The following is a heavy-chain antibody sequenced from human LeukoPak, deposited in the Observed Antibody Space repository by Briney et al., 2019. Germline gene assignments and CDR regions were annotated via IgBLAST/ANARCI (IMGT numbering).Heavy chain of an antibody. V-gene: IGHV3-33*06. D-gene: IGHD1-26*01. CDR2: IWNDGNYK. CDR1: GFTFSSYG. CDR3: AKGRVGADRPPFDY. Sequence: GTSLRLSCAASGFTFSSYGMHWVRQAPGKGLEWVAVIWNDGNYKFYRDSVKARFSISRDNSEGMLYLQMDSLRLEDTAVYYCAKGRVGADRPPFDYWGQGTLVTVSP. J-gene: IGHJ4*02.